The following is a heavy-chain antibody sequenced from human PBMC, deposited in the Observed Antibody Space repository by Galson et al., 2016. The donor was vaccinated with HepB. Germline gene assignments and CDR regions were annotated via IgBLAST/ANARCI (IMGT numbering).Heavy chain of an antibody. Sequence: SVKVSCKASGYPFTSYYIHWVRQAPGQGLEWMGIINPNGGSTTYAQKFQGRVTVTRDTSTSTVYMELSSLRSEDTAVYYCARGTGTRGYFDYWGQGTLVTVSS. CDR3: ARGTGTRGYFDY. CDR2: INPNGGST. V-gene: IGHV1-46*01. D-gene: IGHD3/OR15-3a*01. CDR1: GYPFTSYY. J-gene: IGHJ4*02.